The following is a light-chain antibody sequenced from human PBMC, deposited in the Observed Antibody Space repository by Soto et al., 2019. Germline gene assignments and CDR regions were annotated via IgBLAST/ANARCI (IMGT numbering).Light chain of an antibody. Sequence: DIQMTQSPSTLSASVGDRVTITCRASQSISSWLAWYQQKPGKAPNLLIYDASSLESGVPSRFSGSGSGTEFTLTISSLQPDDFATYYCQQYKSYLYTFGQGTKVDIK. V-gene: IGKV1-5*01. CDR1: QSISSW. J-gene: IGKJ2*01. CDR3: QQYKSYLYT. CDR2: DAS.